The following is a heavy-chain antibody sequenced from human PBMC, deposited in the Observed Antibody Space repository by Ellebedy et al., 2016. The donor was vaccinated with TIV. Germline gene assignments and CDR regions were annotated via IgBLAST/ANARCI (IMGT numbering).Heavy chain of an antibody. CDR1: GFTFSSYE. CDR3: ARGEYGNFDY. J-gene: IGHJ4*02. D-gene: IGHD2/OR15-2a*01. V-gene: IGHV3-48*03. CDR2: SRGGVNCM. Sequence: GESLKISCVASGFTFSSYEMNWVRQPPGKGLEWASWSRGGVNCMYYADSVKGRFTISRDNSKNSVYLQMSSLSAEDTAVYYWARGEYGNFDYWGQGTRVTVSS.